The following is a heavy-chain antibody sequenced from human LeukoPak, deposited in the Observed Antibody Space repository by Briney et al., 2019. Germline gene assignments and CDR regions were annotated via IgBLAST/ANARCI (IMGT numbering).Heavy chain of an antibody. J-gene: IGHJ3*02. Sequence: GGSLRLSCAASGFTFTIFGLNWVRQAPGKGPEWVSYIDARSGITYYADSVQGRFTLSRDNARESVFLQMDSLRVDDTAVYYCARSYDFGRGPPGDAFDNWGPGTWVIVSS. CDR3: ARSYDFGRGPPGDAFDN. V-gene: IGHV3-48*01. D-gene: IGHD3-3*01. CDR2: IDARSGIT. CDR1: GFTFTIFG.